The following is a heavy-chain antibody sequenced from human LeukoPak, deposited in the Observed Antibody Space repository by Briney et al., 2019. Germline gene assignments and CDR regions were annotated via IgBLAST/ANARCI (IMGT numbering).Heavy chain of an antibody. V-gene: IGHV3-23*01. CDR2: ISGSGGST. D-gene: IGHD6-19*01. J-gene: IGHJ4*02. CDR1: GFTFSSYA. Sequence: GGSLRLSCAASGFTFSSYAMSWVRQAPGKGLEWVSAISGSGGSTYYADSVKGRFTISRGNSKNTLYLQMNSLRAEDTAVYYCAKGSSGWYLYDYWGQGTLVTVSS. CDR3: AKGSSGWYLYDY.